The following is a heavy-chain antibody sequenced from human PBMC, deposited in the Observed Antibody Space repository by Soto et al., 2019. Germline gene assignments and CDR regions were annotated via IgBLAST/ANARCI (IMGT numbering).Heavy chain of an antibody. CDR2: IYYSGST. D-gene: IGHD1-7*01. CDR1: GGSISSGDYY. Sequence: QVQLQESGPGLVKPSQTLSLTCTVSGGSISSGDYYWSWIRQPPGKGLEWIGYIYYSGSTYYNPSLEGRVTISVDTSKNQCSLKLSSVTAADTAVYYGAEDWNYGYGMDVWGQGTTVAVSS. J-gene: IGHJ6*02. V-gene: IGHV4-30-4*01. CDR3: AEDWNYGYGMDV.